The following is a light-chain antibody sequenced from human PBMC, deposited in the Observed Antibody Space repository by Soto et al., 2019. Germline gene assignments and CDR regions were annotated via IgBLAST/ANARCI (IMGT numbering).Light chain of an antibody. CDR1: QTIDTY. V-gene: IGKV1-39*01. CDR2: AAT. CDR3: QQTNGFPFT. Sequence: DIQLTQSPSSLSASLGDRVTMTCLASQTIDTYVNWYQHKPGTAPKVLIYAATYLQNGVPSRFSGSGSGTDFTLSISSLQPEDFATYYCQQTNGFPFTFGQGTRLEI. J-gene: IGKJ5*01.